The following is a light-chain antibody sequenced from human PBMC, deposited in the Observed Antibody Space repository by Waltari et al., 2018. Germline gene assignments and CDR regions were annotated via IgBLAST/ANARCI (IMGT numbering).Light chain of an antibody. V-gene: IGKV1-NL1*01. J-gene: IGKJ1*01. CDR2: AAS. CDR1: QGISNS. CDR3: QQYYSTPQT. Sequence: DIQMTQSPSSLSASVGDRVTITCRASQGISNSLAWYQQKTGKAPKLLLYAASRLESVVPSRFSGSGAGTDYTLTISSLQPEDFATYYCQQYYSTPQTFGQGTKVEIK.